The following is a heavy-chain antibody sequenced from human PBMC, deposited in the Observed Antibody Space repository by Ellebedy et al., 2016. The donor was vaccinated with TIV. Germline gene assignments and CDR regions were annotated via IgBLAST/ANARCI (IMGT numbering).Heavy chain of an antibody. Sequence: GESLKISCTVSGYKLTDRCIAWVRQMPGKGLEWIGIICPSDSYTTYSPSFQGQVTISADKSISAAYLQWTSLKASDIAMYFCARLLPFGRGSHALDVWGQGTMVSVSS. V-gene: IGHV5-51*01. J-gene: IGHJ3*01. CDR3: ARLLPFGRGSHALDV. CDR1: GYKLTDRC. D-gene: IGHD3-10*01. CDR2: ICPSDSYT.